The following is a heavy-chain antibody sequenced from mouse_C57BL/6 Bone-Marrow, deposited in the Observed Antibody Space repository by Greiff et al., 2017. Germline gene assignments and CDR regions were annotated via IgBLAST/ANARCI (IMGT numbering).Heavy chain of an antibody. D-gene: IGHD2-4*01. J-gene: IGHJ1*03. CDR1: GYSITSGYY. V-gene: IGHV3-6*01. CDR3: ARGDYDGWYFDV. CDR2: ISYDGSN. Sequence: EVHLVESGPGLVKPSQSLSLTCSVTGYSITSGYYWNWIRQFPGNKLEWMGYISYDGSNNYNPSLKNRISITRDTSKNQFFLKLNSVTTEDTATYYCARGDYDGWYFDVWGTGTTVTVSS.